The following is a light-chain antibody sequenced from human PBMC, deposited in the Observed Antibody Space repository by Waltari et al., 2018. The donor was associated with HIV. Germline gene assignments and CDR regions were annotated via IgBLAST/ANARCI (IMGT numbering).Light chain of an antibody. J-gene: IGKJ2*01. Sequence: ELVLTQSPDILSLSPGERAVLSCRASQSVSGSQLAWYQQRPGQGPRLLIYGASQRATGIPDRFSGSGSGTDYTLTISGLEPEDFAVYYGQQYGDSPLYIFGQGTNLEI. CDR2: GAS. CDR3: QQYGDSPLYI. CDR1: QSVSGSQ. V-gene: IGKV3-20*01.